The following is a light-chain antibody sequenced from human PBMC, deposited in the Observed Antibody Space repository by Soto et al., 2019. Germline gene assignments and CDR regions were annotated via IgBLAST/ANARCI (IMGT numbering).Light chain of an antibody. CDR1: QGVSSY. V-gene: IGKV3-20*01. CDR2: GAS. Sequence: EIVLTQSPGTLSLSPGERATLSCRASQGVSSYLAWYQQKPGQAPRLLIFGASSRATGIPDRFSGSGSGADFTLTISRLEPEDFAVYYCQQYGSSPWTVGQGTKVEIK. CDR3: QQYGSSPWT. J-gene: IGKJ1*01.